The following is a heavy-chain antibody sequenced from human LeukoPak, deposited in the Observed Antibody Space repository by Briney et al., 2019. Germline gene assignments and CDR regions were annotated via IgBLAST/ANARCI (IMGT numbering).Heavy chain of an antibody. V-gene: IGHV1-69*13. Sequence: ASVKVSCKASGYTFTSYGISWVRQAPGQGLEWMGGIIPIFGTANYAQKFQGRVTITADESTSTAYMELSSLRSEDTAVYYCARDPRWGGSSSYPDVWGKGTTVTVSS. CDR2: IIPIFGTA. D-gene: IGHD6-13*01. J-gene: IGHJ6*04. CDR1: GYTFTSYG. CDR3: ARDPRWGGSSSYPDV.